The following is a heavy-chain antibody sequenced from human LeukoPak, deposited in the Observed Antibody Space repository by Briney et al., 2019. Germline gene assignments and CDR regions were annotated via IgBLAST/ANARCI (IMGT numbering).Heavy chain of an antibody. V-gene: IGHV4-39*01. J-gene: IGHJ3*02. CDR3: ATQTTDAFDI. CDR1: GGSIGSSSYY. CDR2: IYYSGST. Sequence: SETLSLTCTVSGGSIGSSSYYWGWIRQPPGKGLEWIGSIYYSGSTYYNPSLKSRVTISVDTSKNQFSLKLSSVTAADTAVYYCATQTTDAFDIWGQGTMVTVSS. D-gene: IGHD1-14*01.